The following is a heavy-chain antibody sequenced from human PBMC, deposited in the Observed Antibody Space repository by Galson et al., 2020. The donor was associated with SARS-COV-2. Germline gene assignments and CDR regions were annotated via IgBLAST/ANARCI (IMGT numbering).Heavy chain of an antibody. V-gene: IGHV2-5*02. CDR3: AHYLFTSSWYDWFDP. CDR2: IYWDDDK. CDR1: GFSLSTSGVG. Sequence: SGPTLVKPTQTLTLTCTFSGFSLSTSGVGVGWIRQPPGKALEWPALIYWDDDKRYSPSLKSRLTIAKDTSKSQVVLTMTNMDAVDTGTYYCAHYLFTSSWYDWFDPWGQGTLVTVSS. D-gene: IGHD6-13*01. J-gene: IGHJ5*02.